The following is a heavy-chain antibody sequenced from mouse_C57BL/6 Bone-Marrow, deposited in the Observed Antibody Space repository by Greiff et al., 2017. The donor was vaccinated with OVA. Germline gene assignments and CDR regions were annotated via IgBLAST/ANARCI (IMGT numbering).Heavy chain of an antibody. V-gene: IGHV2-4*01. CDR1: GFSLTSYG. CDR2: IWSGGST. J-gene: IGHJ1*03. CDR3: AKTGFITTVVATLDWYFDV. D-gene: IGHD1-1*01. Sequence: VQLQQSGPGLVQPSQSLSITCTVSGFSLTSYGVHWVRQPPGQGLEWLGVIWSGGSTDYNAAFISSLSISKDNSTSHVFFKMNSLQADDTAIYYCAKTGFITTVVATLDWYFDVWGTGTTVTVSS.